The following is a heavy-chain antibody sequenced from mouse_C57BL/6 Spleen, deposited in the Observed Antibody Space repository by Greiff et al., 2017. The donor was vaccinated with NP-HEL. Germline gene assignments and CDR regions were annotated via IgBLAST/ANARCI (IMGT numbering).Heavy chain of an antibody. Sequence: EVKVVESGGDLVKPGGSLKLSCAASGFTFSSYGMSWVRQTPDKRLEWVATISSGGSYTYYPDSVKGRFTISRDNAKNTLYLQMSSLKSEDTAMYYCARKDSSGYRAMDYWGQGTSVTVSS. J-gene: IGHJ4*01. CDR2: ISSGGSYT. CDR1: GFTFSSYG. CDR3: ARKDSSGYRAMDY. V-gene: IGHV5-6*01. D-gene: IGHD3-2*02.